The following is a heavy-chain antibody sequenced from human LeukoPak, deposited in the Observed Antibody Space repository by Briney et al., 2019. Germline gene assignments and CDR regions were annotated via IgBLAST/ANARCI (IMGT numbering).Heavy chain of an antibody. CDR2: ISAYNGNT. CDR1: GYTFTSYD. CDR3: ARVGSMTIFGVISERDFYFDY. J-gene: IGHJ4*02. Sequence: ASVKVSCKASGYTFTSYDIIWVRQAPGQGLEWMGWISAYNGNTKYSQKLQGRVTMTTDTSTTTAHMELRSLRPDDTALYYCARVGSMTIFGVISERDFYFDYWGQGTLVTVSS. V-gene: IGHV1-18*01. D-gene: IGHD3-3*01.